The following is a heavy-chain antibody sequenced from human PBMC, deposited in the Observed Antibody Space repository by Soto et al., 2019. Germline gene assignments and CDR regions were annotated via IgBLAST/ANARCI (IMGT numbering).Heavy chain of an antibody. V-gene: IGHV3-48*02. CDR2: ISSSSSTI. CDR3: AREVLGIAVACINAFDI. Sequence: EVQLVESGGGLVQPGGSLRLSCAASGFTFSSYSMNWVRQAPGKGLEGVSYISSSSSTIYYADSVKGRFTLSRDNAKNSLYLQINRLIDEETAVDYCAREVLGIAVACINAFDIWGQGTMVTVSS. D-gene: IGHD6-19*01. J-gene: IGHJ3*02. CDR1: GFTFSSYS.